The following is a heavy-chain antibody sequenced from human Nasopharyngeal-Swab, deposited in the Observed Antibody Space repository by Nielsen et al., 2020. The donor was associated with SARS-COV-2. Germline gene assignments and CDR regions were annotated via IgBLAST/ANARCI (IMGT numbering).Heavy chain of an antibody. CDR3: AKDRDSGDDSEEYYHYYGMDV. D-gene: IGHD5-12*01. CDR1: GFTVSSNY. V-gene: IGHV3-23*01. Sequence: GGSLRLSCAASGFTVSSNYMSWVRQAPGKGLEWVSIISGGSDSTYYTDSVRGRFTISRNNSKNTLNLQMNNLRAEDTAIYYCAKDRDSGDDSEEYYHYYGMDVWGQGAPVTVSS. J-gene: IGHJ6*02. CDR2: ISGGSDST.